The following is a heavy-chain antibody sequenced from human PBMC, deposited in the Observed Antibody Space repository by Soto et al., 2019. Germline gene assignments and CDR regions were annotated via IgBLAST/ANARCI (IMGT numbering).Heavy chain of an antibody. CDR1: GGSISSGGYS. CDR2: IYHSGST. D-gene: IGHD4-4*01. CDR3: ARGMTTVTTLDY. V-gene: IGHV4-30-2*01. J-gene: IGHJ4*02. Sequence: HLQLQESGSGLVKPSQTLSLTCAVSGGSISSGGYSWSRIRQPPGKGLEWIGYIYHSGSTYYNPSLKSRVTISVDRSKNQFSLKLSSVTAADTAVYYCARGMTTVTTLDYWGQGTLVTVSS.